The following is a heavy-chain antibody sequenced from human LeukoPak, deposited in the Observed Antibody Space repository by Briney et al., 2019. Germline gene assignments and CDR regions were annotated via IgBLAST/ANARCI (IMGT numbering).Heavy chain of an antibody. D-gene: IGHD2-2*01. CDR1: GYTFTSYG. CDR2: ISADNGNT. J-gene: IGHJ4*02. V-gene: IGHV1-18*01. Sequence: ASVKVSCKASGYTFTSYGISWVRQAPGQGLEWMGWISADNGNTNYAQKLQGRVTMTTDTSTSTAYMELRSLRSDDTAVYYCARSLSDIVPAAHGDYWGQGTLVTVSS. CDR3: ARSLSDIVPAAHGDY.